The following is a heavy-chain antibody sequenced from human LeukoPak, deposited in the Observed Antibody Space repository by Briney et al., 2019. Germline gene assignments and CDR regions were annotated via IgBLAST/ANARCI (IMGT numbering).Heavy chain of an antibody. CDR3: ARGHVPGSNRHWDY. CDR1: GFTFSSHW. J-gene: IGHJ4*02. V-gene: IGHV3-74*01. D-gene: IGHD3-10*01. Sequence: GGSLRLSCEASGFTFSSHWMHWVRQFPGKGLVWVARTKSDENEINYADSVKGRFTIFRDNARNTLYLQMNSLRAEDTGVYFCARGHVPGSNRHWDYWGQGTLVTVSS. CDR2: TKSDENEI.